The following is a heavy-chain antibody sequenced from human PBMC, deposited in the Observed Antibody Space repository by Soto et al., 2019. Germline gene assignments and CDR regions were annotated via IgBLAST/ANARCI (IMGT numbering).Heavy chain of an antibody. D-gene: IGHD2-2*01. V-gene: IGHV3-23*01. CDR2: ISSSGDRT. CDR3: VKGAGISTSHRLADWFEP. Sequence: HPGGSLRLSCSASGFTFSNYFLTWVRQAPGKGLEWVATISSSGDRTFHADSLKGRFTISRDNSKDTLYLQMNSLRVEDTAVYYCVKGAGISTSHRLADWFEPWGQGTLVTVSS. J-gene: IGHJ5*02. CDR1: GFTFSNYF.